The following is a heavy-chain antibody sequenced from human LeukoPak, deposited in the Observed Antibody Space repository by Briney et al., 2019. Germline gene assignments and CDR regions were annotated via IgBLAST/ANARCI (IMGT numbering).Heavy chain of an antibody. D-gene: IGHD6-19*01. Sequence: GGSLRLSCAASGFTFSSYAMSWVRQAPGKGLEWVSVISGSGGSTYYADSVKGRFTISRDNSKNTLYLQMNSLRAEDTAVYYCAKDGQQWLVPDYWGQGTLVTVSS. CDR2: ISGSGGST. V-gene: IGHV3-23*01. CDR1: GFTFSSYA. J-gene: IGHJ4*02. CDR3: AKDGQQWLVPDY.